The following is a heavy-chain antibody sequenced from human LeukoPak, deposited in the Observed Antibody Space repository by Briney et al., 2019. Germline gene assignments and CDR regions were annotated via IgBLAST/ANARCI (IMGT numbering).Heavy chain of an antibody. CDR3: ARTAVGALWTFDL. J-gene: IGHJ2*01. Sequence: GGSLRLSCAASGFTFRSYAMTWVRQAPGKGLEWVSEVSFNSGSTYYADSVKGRFTISRDNSKNTLYLQMNCLRAEDMAVYYCARTAVGALWTFDLWGRGTLVTVSS. D-gene: IGHD6-13*01. CDR1: GFTFRSYA. CDR2: VSFNSGST. V-gene: IGHV3-23*01.